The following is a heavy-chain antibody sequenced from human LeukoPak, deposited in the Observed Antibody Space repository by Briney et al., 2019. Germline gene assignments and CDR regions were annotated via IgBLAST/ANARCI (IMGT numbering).Heavy chain of an antibody. CDR3: ARDPWAFRAGVKDF. CDR2: INTDGTTT. D-gene: IGHD5-24*01. CDR1: GFTFSNYW. J-gene: IGHJ4*02. V-gene: IGHV3-74*03. Sequence: GVSLTLSCAASGFTFSNYWMHCARQVRRKALVWLSRINTDGTTTTNEASVKRRFTISTDTAKNTLYLRMNSLRADDTAVYYCARDPWAFRAGVKDFWGLGTLVAVSS.